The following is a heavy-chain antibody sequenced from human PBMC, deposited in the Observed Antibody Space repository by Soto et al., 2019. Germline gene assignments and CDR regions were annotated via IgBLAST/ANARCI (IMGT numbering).Heavy chain of an antibody. CDR1: GGTFRNYP. CDR3: ARVRLVVLNSFHS. CDR2: IIPIIGIP. V-gene: IGHV1-69*02. D-gene: IGHD2-2*01. Sequence: QVQLVQSGAEVKKPGSSVKVSCKASGGTFRNYPINWVRQAPGQGLEWMGSIIPIIGIPDYAQNFQARLTXTXDXXTSTTYTEPSSLRSQDTAMYFCARVRLVVLNSFHSWGQGTLVTVSS. J-gene: IGHJ4*02.